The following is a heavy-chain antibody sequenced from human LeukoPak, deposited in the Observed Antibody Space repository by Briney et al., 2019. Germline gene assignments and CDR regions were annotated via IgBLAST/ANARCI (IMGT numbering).Heavy chain of an antibody. J-gene: IGHJ4*02. D-gene: IGHD6-19*01. Sequence: NPSETLSLTCAVSGYSISSGYYWGWIRPPPGKGLEWIGIMYHSGSTYYNPSLKSRVSMSLETSKNQLSLNLTSVAAADTAVYYCATITISGNVWSFSDLRIDFWGRGTVVTVSS. V-gene: IGHV4-38-2*01. CDR2: MYHSGST. CDR1: GYSISSGYY. CDR3: ATITISGNVWSFSDLRIDF.